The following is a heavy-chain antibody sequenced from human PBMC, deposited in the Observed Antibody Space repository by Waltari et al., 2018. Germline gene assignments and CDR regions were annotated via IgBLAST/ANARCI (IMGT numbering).Heavy chain of an antibody. J-gene: IGHJ4*02. Sequence: QVQLVQSGAEVKKPGASVKVSCKASGYTFTGYYMHWVRQAPGQGLEWMGRINRNSGGTRDEQKFKGRVTMTRDTSISTAYMERSRLRSDETAVYYCASVRGASYKIDYWGQGTLVTVSS. CDR2: INRNSGGT. CDR1: GYTFTGYY. D-gene: IGHD1-20*01. CDR3: ASVRGASYKIDY. V-gene: IGHV1-2*06.